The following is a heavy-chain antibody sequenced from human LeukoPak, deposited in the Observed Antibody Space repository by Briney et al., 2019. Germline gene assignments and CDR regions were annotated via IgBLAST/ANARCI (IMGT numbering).Heavy chain of an antibody. D-gene: IGHD3-22*01. CDR3: ARDRDSSGYYPNDAFDI. Sequence: PGGSLRLSCAASGFTFSSYAMHWVRQAPGKGLEWVAVISYDGSNKYYADSVKGRFTISRDNSKNTLYLQMNSLRAEDTAVYYCARDRDSSGYYPNDAFDIWGQGTMVTVSS. CDR1: GFTFSSYA. J-gene: IGHJ3*02. CDR2: ISYDGSNK. V-gene: IGHV3-30-3*01.